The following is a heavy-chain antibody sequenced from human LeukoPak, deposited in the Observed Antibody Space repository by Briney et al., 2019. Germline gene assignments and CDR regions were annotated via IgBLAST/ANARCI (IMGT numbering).Heavy chain of an antibody. J-gene: IGHJ5*02. V-gene: IGHV1-2*02. CDR3: ARVGATRRWFDP. CDR2: INPNSGGT. CDR1: GYTFTGYY. D-gene: IGHD1-26*01. Sequence: ASVKVSCKASGYTFTGYYMHWVRQAPGQGLEWMGWINPNSGGTNYAQKFQGRVTMTRDTSISTAYMELSRLRSDDTAVYCCARVGATRRWFDPWGQGTLVTVSS.